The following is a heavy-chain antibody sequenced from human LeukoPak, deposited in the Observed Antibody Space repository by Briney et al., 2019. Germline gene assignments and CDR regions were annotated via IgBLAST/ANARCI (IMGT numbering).Heavy chain of an antibody. CDR2: INQDGRER. CDR1: GFTFSRYW. Sequence: GGSLRLSCAASGFTFSRYWMSWVRRVPRKGLEWMANINQDGRERYYVDSVKGRFTISRDNAKNSLFLQMNSLRAEDTAVYYCARDKGDYDTSGSLFVFGGQGTLVTVSS. D-gene: IGHD3-22*01. CDR3: ARDKGDYDTSGSLFVF. V-gene: IGHV3-7*03. J-gene: IGHJ4*02.